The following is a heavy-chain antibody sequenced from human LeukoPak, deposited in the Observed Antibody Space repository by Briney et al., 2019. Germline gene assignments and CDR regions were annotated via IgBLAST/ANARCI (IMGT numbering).Heavy chain of an antibody. Sequence: ASVKASCKASGYTFTDYDINWVRQATGQGLEWMGWMNPNSGNTGYTQKFRGRVTMTRNTSISTAYMELSSLRSEDTAVYYCARAELRYFDWPPGDYWGQGTLVTVSS. V-gene: IGHV1-8*01. CDR1: GYTFTDYD. CDR3: ARAELRYFDWPPGDY. CDR2: MNPNSGNT. J-gene: IGHJ4*02. D-gene: IGHD3-9*01.